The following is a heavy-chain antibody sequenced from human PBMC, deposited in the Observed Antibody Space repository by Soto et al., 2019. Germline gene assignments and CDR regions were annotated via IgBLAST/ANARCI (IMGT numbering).Heavy chain of an antibody. J-gene: IGHJ6*03. V-gene: IGHV3-23*01. D-gene: IGHD1-1*01. Sequence: GGSLRLSCAASEFTFSNYAMSWVRQAQGKGLEWVSAISGSGGSTYYADSVKGRFTISRDNSKNTLYLQMNSLRAEDTAVYYCAKVSAGTTLYYYYYMDVWGKGTTVTVSS. CDR3: AKVSAGTTLYYYYYMDV. CDR2: ISGSGGST. CDR1: EFTFSNYA.